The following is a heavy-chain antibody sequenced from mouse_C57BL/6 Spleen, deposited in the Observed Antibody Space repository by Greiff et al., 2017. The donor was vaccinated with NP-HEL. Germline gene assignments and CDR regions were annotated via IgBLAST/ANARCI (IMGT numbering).Heavy chain of an antibody. Sequence: QVQLKQPGAELVKPGASVKLSCKASGYTFTSYWMHWVKQRPGQGLEWIGMIHPNSGSTNYNEKFKSKATLTVDKSSSTAYMQLSSLTSEDSAVYYCARRDYGSSAMDYWGQGTSVTVSS. CDR2: IHPNSGST. CDR1: GYTFTSYW. CDR3: ARRDYGSSAMDY. D-gene: IGHD1-1*01. V-gene: IGHV1-64*01. J-gene: IGHJ4*01.